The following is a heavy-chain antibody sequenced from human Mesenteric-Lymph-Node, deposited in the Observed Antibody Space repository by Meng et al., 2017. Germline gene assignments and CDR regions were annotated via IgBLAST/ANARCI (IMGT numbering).Heavy chain of an antibody. J-gene: IGHJ5*02. Sequence: TLTCSGPTLLNPTPTLPLTGSFAGFPHRTSGVGVGWILPPPGKALECLAIIYGDDEKRYSPSLESRLTVTKDTSKNQVVLTMTNMVPVDTATYYCARAAARPSDWFDPWGQGTLVTVSS. V-gene: IGHV2-5*02. CDR3: ARAAARPSDWFDP. CDR1: GFPHRTSGVG. D-gene: IGHD6-6*01. CDR2: IYGDDEK.